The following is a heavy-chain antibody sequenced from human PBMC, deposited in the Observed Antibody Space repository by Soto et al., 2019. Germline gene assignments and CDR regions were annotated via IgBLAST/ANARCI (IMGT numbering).Heavy chain of an antibody. CDR1: GGTFSSYA. J-gene: IGHJ4*02. CDR3: ARGIGHGDYRNDY. Sequence: SVKVSCKASGGTFSSYAISWVRQAPGQGLEWXGGIXXXFXTXXXAXXXQGRVTXXXXESTSTAYMELSSLRSEDTAVYYCARGIGHGDYRNDYWGQGTLVTVSS. V-gene: IGHV1-69*13. D-gene: IGHD4-17*01. CDR2: IXXXFXTX.